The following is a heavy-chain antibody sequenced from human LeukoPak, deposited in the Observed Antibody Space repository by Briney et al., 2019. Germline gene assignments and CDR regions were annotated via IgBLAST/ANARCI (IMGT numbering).Heavy chain of an antibody. V-gene: IGHV3-43*01. J-gene: IGHJ4*02. D-gene: IGHD1-26*01. Sequence: PGGSLRLSCAASGFTSDDYTMHWVRQAPGKGLEWVSLISWDGGSTYYADSVKGRFTISRDNSKNSLYLQMNSLRTEDTALYYCAKDSDGGATDYWGQGTLVTVSS. CDR3: AKDSDGGATDY. CDR2: ISWDGGST. CDR1: GFTSDDYT.